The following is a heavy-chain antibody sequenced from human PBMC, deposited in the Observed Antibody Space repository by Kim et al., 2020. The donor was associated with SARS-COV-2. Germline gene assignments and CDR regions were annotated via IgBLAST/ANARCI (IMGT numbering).Heavy chain of an antibody. Sequence: SETLSLTCTASGDSFSPSYWSWIRQPPGKGLEWIGYIFNTGGTNSTPSIYTPSLKSRVTISVATSNNQFSLELNSVTAADTAIYFCARGGGSGFHFDYWGQGTLVTVPS. D-gene: IGHD3-22*01. J-gene: IGHJ4*02. V-gene: IGHV4-59*13. CDR3: ARGGGSGFHFDY. CDR1: GDSFSPSY. CDR2: IFNTGGT.